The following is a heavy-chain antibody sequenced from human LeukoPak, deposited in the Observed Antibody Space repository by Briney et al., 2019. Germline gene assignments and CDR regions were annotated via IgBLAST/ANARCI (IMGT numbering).Heavy chain of an antibody. J-gene: IGHJ4*02. CDR3: ARVPIRFYFDY. CDR1: GGSISSGGYS. V-gene: IGHV4-30-4*07. CDR2: IYYSGST. D-gene: IGHD3-3*01. Sequence: SQTLSLTCAVSGGSISSGGYSWSWIRQPPGKGLEWIGYIYYSGSTNYNPSLKSRVTISVDTSKNQFSLKLSSVTAADTAVYYCARVPIRFYFDYWGQGTLVTVSS.